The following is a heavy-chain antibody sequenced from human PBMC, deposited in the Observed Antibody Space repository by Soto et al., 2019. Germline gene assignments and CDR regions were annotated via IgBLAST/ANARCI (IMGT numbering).Heavy chain of an antibody. J-gene: IGHJ4*02. CDR1: GFTFSSHW. D-gene: IGHD6-19*01. CDR2: INFDGSDI. Sequence: GGSLRLSCAASGFTFSSHWMHWVRQAPGKGLLWVSRINFDGSDINSADSVKGRFPISRDTAKHTLYLQMNSLRAEDTAVYYCARVWGSEPAEWLAGALDYWGQGPLVTVSS. CDR3: ARVWGSEPAEWLAGALDY. V-gene: IGHV3-74*01.